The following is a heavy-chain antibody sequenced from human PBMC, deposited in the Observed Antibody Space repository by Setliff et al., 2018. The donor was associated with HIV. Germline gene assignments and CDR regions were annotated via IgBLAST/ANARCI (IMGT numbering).Heavy chain of an antibody. CDR1: GYTLAGYF. D-gene: IGHD1-26*01. CDR2: FDPEHGKT. CDR3: TLLSLSTNKKWKTFDY. Sequence: ASVKVSCKASGYTLAGYFMHWVRQAPGQGLEWVGGFDPEHGKTVYAQNFQGRVRMAGDTSADTAYMDLSSLRSEDTAIYYCTLLSLSTNKKWKTFDYWGQGTLVTVSS. V-gene: IGHV1-24*01. J-gene: IGHJ4*02.